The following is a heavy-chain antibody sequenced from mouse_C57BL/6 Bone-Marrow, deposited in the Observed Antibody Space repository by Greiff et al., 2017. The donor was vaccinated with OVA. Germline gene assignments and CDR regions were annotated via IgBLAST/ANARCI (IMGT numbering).Heavy chain of an antibody. D-gene: IGHD2-3*01. CDR3: AREGNDGYYNWYFDV. CDR1: GYTFTSYW. V-gene: IGHV1-69*01. Sequence: VKLQQPGAELVMPGASVKLSCKASGYTFTSYWMHWVKQRPGQGLEWIGEIDPSDSYTNYNQKFKGKSTLTVDKSSSTAYMQLSSLTSEDSAVYYCAREGNDGYYNWYFDVWGTGTTVTVSS. CDR2: IDPSDSYT. J-gene: IGHJ1*03.